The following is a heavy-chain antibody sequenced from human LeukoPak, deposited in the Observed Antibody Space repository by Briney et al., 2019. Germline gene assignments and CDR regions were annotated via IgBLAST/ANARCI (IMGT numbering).Heavy chain of an antibody. D-gene: IGHD1-26*01. Sequence: GGSLRLSCAASGFTFSSYSMNWVRQAPGKGLEWVSYISSSSSTIYYADSVKGRFTISRDNAKNSLYLQMNSLRAEDTAVYYCARRRDSGSLQHFDYWGQGTLVTVSS. CDR1: GFTFSSYS. CDR3: ARRRDSGSLQHFDY. J-gene: IGHJ4*02. V-gene: IGHV3-48*01. CDR2: ISSSSSTI.